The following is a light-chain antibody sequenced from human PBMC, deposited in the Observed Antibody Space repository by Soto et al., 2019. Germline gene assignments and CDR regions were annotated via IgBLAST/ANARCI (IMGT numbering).Light chain of an antibody. Sequence: QSALTQPASVSGSPGQSITISCTGTSSDVGAYNYVSWYQQHPGKAPKLMIYEVSNRPSGLSTRFSGSKSGNTASLTISGLQAEDEADYYCSSFTSSTLVFGTGTNLTVL. CDR1: SSDVGAYNY. J-gene: IGLJ1*01. CDR2: EVS. V-gene: IGLV2-14*01. CDR3: SSFTSSTLV.